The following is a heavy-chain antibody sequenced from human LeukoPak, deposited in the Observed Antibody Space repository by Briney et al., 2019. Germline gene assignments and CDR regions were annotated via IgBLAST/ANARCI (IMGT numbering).Heavy chain of an antibody. Sequence: SVKVSCKASGGTFSSYAISWVRQAPGQGLEWMGGIIPIFGTANYAQKFQGKVTITADESTSTAYMELSSLRSEDTAVYYCAREVRPSRDGYKSNLGDWGQGTLVTVSS. D-gene: IGHD5-24*01. CDR2: IIPIFGTA. CDR3: AREVRPSRDGYKSNLGD. V-gene: IGHV1-69*01. J-gene: IGHJ4*02. CDR1: GGTFSSYA.